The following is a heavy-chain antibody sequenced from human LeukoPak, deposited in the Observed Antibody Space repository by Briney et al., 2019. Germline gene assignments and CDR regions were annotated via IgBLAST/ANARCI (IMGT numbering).Heavy chain of an antibody. CDR2: IDGSGKTT. J-gene: IGHJ4*02. V-gene: IGHV3-23*01. D-gene: IGHD3/OR15-3a*01. CDR3: AKIATWTYFDS. Sequence: GGSLGLSCAASGLTFSSSAMSWVRQAPGKGLGWVSDIDGSGKTTHYADSVKGRFTISRDNSKNTLYLQLTSLRVDDTAVYYCAKIATWTYFDSWGQGTLVTVSS. CDR1: GLTFSSSA.